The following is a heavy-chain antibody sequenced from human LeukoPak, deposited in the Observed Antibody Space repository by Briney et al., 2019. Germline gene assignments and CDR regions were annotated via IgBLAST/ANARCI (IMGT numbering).Heavy chain of an antibody. Sequence: SETLSLTCTVSGGSISSSSYYWGWLRQPPGKGLEWFGSIYYSGSTYYNPSLKSRVTISVDTSKNQFSLKLSSVTAADTAVYYCARARYYDYVWGSYRSTYYFDYWGQGTLVTVSS. CDR2: IYYSGST. CDR1: GGSISSSSYY. D-gene: IGHD3-16*02. V-gene: IGHV4-39*07. J-gene: IGHJ4*02. CDR3: ARARYYDYVWGSYRSTYYFDY.